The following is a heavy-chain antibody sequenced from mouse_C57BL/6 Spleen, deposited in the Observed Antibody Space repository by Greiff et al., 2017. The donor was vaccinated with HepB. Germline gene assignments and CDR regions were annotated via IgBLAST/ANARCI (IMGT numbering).Heavy chain of an antibody. CDR1: GYAFSSSW. Sequence: VQLQESGPELVKPGASVKISCKASGYAFSSSWMNWVKQRHGKGLEWIGRIYPGDGDTNYNGKFKGKATLTADKSSSTAYMQLSSLTSEDSAVYFCARQDYDYDQAAWFAYWGQGTLVTVSA. CDR3: ARQDYDYDQAAWFAY. D-gene: IGHD2-4*01. CDR2: IYPGDGDT. J-gene: IGHJ3*01. V-gene: IGHV1-82*01.